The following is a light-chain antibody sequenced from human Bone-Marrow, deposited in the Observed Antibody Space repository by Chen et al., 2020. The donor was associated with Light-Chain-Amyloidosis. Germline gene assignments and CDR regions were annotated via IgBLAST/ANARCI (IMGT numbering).Light chain of an antibody. CDR1: QSLRHSNGNNY. CDR2: LGS. Sequence: DIVMTQSPLSLAVSPGEPASISCWSSQSLRHSNGNNYLDWYLQRPGQSPQLLIYLGSIRASGVPERIRGYGSGTDFTLIVSRVEAGGVGLEYCINGLLTAEITFGQGTRLEMK. J-gene: IGKJ5*01. V-gene: IGKV2-28*01. CDR3: INGLLTAEIT.